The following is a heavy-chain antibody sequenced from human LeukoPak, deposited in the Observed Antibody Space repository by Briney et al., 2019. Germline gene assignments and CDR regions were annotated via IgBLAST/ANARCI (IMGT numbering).Heavy chain of an antibody. CDR3: ARDHVDGMDV. Sequence: GGSLRLSCAASGFTFSSYTMNWVRQAPGKGLEWVSYISSSSTTICYADSVKGRFTVSRDNAKNSLDLQMNSLRGEDTAVYYCARDHVDGMDVWGQGTTVTVSS. CDR1: GFTFSSYT. J-gene: IGHJ6*02. V-gene: IGHV3-48*01. CDR2: ISSSSTTI.